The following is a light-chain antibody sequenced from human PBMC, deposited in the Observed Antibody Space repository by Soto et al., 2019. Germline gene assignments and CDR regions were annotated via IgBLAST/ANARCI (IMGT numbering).Light chain of an antibody. J-gene: IGKJ2*01. CDR1: QRITGDY. CDR2: GAS. V-gene: IGKV3-20*01. Sequence: DIVLTQSPGTLSLSPGERATLSCRASQRITGDYLAWYQQKPGQAPRLLIYGASRRATGIPDRLSGSGSGTDFTFIISRLEPEDFALYYCHQYGGFPHTFGQGTKLETK. CDR3: HQYGGFPHT.